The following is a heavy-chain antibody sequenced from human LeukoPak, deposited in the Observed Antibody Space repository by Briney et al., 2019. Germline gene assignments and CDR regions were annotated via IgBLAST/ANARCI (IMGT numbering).Heavy chain of an antibody. J-gene: IGHJ5*02. CDR1: GFXFSSYA. CDR3: AKDSSGWKNWFDP. Sequence: GGSLRLSCEASGFXFSSYAMTWVRQAPGKGLEWVSVISGSSGSTYYADSVKGRFTVSRDNSKNTLYLQMNSLRAEDTAVYYCAKDSSGWKNWFDPWGQGTLVTVSS. CDR2: ISGSSGST. D-gene: IGHD6-19*01. V-gene: IGHV3-23*01.